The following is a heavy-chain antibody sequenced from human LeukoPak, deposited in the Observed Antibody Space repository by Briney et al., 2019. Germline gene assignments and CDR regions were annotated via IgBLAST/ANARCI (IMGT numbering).Heavy chain of an antibody. CDR2: FYYNGST. V-gene: IGHV4-59*11. CDR1: GGSITSHY. J-gene: IGHJ4*02. Sequence: PSETLSLTCTVSGGSITSHYWSWIRQPPGKGLEWIGYFYYNGSTNYNPPLKSRVTISVDTSKNQFSLKLRSVSAADTAVYYCARMEDVGPAALDYWGQGSLVTVSS. D-gene: IGHD2-2*01. CDR3: ARMEDVGPAALDY.